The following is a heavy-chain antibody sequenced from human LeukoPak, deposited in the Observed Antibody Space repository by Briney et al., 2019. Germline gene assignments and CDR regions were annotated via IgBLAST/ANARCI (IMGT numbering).Heavy chain of an antibody. CDR3: AREVVEDAFDI. Sequence: GGSLRLSCAASGFTFSSYWMHWVRQAPGKGLVWVSRINSDGSSTSYADSVKGRFTISRDNAKNTLYLQMNSLRAEDTAAYYCAREVVEDAFDIWGQGTMVTVSS. CDR1: GFTFSSYW. V-gene: IGHV3-74*01. J-gene: IGHJ3*02. CDR2: INSDGSST. D-gene: IGHD2-15*01.